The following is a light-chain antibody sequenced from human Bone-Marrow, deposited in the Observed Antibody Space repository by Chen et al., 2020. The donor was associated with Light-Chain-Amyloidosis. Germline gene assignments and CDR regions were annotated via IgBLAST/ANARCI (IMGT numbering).Light chain of an antibody. CDR2: DDS. CDR1: NIGSTS. V-gene: IGLV3-21*02. CDR3: QVWDRSSDRPV. J-gene: IGLJ3*02. Sequence: SYVLTQPSSVSVATGQTATIACGGNNIGSTSVHWYQQTPGQAPLLAVYDDSDRPSGIPERLSGSNSGNTATLTISRVEAGDDADYYCQVWDRSSDRPVFGGGTKLTVL.